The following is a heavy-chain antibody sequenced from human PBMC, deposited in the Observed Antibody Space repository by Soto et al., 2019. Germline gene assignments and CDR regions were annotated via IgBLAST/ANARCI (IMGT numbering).Heavy chain of an antibody. Sequence: SGPTLVNPTQTLTLTCTFSGFSLTSNDVGVGWIRQPPGKALEWLALIYWDDDKRYSPSLKSRLTITKDTSKNQVVLRMTNMDPVDTPTYYCAHSRYSRSSFDYWGQGTLVTAPQ. CDR3: AHSRYSRSSFDY. CDR1: GFSLTSNDVG. CDR2: IYWDDDK. V-gene: IGHV2-5*02. D-gene: IGHD6-6*01. J-gene: IGHJ4*02.